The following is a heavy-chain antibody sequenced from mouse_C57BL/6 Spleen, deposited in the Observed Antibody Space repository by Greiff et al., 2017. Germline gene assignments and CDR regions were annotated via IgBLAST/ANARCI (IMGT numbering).Heavy chain of an antibody. V-gene: IGHV1-82*01. CDR2: IYPGDGDT. Sequence: QVQLKQSGPELVKPGASVTISCKASGYVFSSSWMNWVKQRPGKGLEWIGRIYPGDGDTNYNGKFKGKATLTADKSSSTAYMQLSSLTSEDSAVYFCARWTQATAMDYWGQGTSVTVSS. D-gene: IGHD3-2*02. CDR3: ARWTQATAMDY. J-gene: IGHJ4*01. CDR1: GYVFSSSW.